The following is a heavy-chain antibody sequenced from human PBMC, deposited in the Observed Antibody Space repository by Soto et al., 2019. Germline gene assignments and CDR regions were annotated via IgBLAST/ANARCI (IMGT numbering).Heavy chain of an antibody. D-gene: IGHD5-12*01. CDR1: GGTFSSYA. CDR2: IIPIFGTA. V-gene: IGHV1-69*12. CDR3: ARPGREMATITSYYYGMDV. Sequence: QVQLVQSGAEVKKPGSSVKVSCKASGGTFSSYAISWVRQAPGQGLEWMGGIIPIFGTANYAQKFQGRVTITADESTSTAYMELSSLRSEDTAVYYCARPGREMATITSYYYGMDVWDQGTTVTVSS. J-gene: IGHJ6*02.